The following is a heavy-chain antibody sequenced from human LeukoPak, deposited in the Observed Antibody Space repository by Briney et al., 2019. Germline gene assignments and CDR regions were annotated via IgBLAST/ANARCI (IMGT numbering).Heavy chain of an antibody. J-gene: IGHJ4*02. Sequence: SETPSLTCAVYVGSFSGYDWSWVRQPPGKGLEWVGEIHYSGNTRSNPSLKCRVNISVDTSKNQFSLKLSSVTAADTAVYYCARVRVDYVWGSYRYSEYYFDYWGQGTLVSVSS. CDR2: IHYSGNT. D-gene: IGHD3-16*02. V-gene: IGHV4-34*01. CDR1: VGSFSGYD. CDR3: ARVRVDYVWGSYRYSEYYFDY.